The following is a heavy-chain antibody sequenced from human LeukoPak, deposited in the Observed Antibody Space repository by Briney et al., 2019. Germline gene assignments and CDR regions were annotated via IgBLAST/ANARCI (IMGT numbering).Heavy chain of an antibody. CDR2: IYSGGST. V-gene: IGHV3-53*01. CDR1: GFTVSSNY. Sequence: PGGSLRLSCAASGFTVSSNYMSWVRQAPGKGLEWVSVIYSGGSTYYADSVKGRFTISRDNSKNTLYLQMNSLRAEDTAVYYCARSSSGWLIGFDYWGQGTLVTVSS. CDR3: ARSSSGWLIGFDY. J-gene: IGHJ4*02. D-gene: IGHD6-19*01.